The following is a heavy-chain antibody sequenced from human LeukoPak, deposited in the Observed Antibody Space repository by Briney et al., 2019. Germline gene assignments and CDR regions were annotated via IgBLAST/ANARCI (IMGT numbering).Heavy chain of an antibody. CDR2: ISWDGGTT. CDR1: GFTFDDHA. CDR3: TKGLRFAAALTPFDY. J-gene: IGHJ4*02. D-gene: IGHD6-13*01. V-gene: IGHV3-43D*03. Sequence: GGSLRLSCAASGFTFDDHAMHWVGQAPGKGLEWISLISWDGGTTYYADSVKGRFTISRDNSKNSVYLQMNSLRPEDTAIYYCTKGLRFAAALTPFDYWGQGTLLTVSS.